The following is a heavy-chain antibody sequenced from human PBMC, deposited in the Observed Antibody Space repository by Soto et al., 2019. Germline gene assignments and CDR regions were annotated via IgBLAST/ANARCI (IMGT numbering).Heavy chain of an antibody. CDR3: AKSPRNFDC. CDR1: GFTFNDYW. Sequence: GGSLRLSCAASGFTFNDYWMSWVRQAPGKGLEWVATIRQDGSVEYYVASVKGRFTISRDNAKNSLYLQMNSLRAEDTAVYYCAKSPRNFDCWGQ. J-gene: IGHJ4*02. V-gene: IGHV3-7*03. CDR2: IRQDGSVE.